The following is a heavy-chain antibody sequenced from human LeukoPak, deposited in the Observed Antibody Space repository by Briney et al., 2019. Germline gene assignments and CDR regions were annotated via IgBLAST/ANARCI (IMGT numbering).Heavy chain of an antibody. CDR2: ISSSSSTI. CDR3: ARDGDRDGYTNPLDI. V-gene: IGHV3-48*02. Sequence: PGGSLRLSCAASGFTFSSYSMNWVRQAPGKGLEWVSYISSSSSTIYYADSVKGRFTISRDNAKNSLYLQMNSLKDEDTAVYYCARDGDRDGYTNPLDIWGQGTMVTVSS. D-gene: IGHD5-24*01. J-gene: IGHJ3*02. CDR1: GFTFSSYS.